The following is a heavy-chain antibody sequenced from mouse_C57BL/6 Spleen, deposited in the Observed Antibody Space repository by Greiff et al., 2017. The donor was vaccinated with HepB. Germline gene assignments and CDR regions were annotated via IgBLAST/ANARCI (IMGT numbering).Heavy chain of an antibody. CDR3: ARSLTGYWYFDV. CDR1: GFSLTSYG. D-gene: IGHD4-1*01. J-gene: IGHJ1*03. CDR2: IWSGGST. Sequence: VQLQQSGPGLVQPSQSLSITCTVSGFSLTSYGVHWVRQSPGKGLEWLGVIWSGGSTDYNAAFISRLSISKDNSKSQVFFKMNSLQADDTAIYYCARSLTGYWYFDVWGTGTTVTVSS. V-gene: IGHV2-2*01.